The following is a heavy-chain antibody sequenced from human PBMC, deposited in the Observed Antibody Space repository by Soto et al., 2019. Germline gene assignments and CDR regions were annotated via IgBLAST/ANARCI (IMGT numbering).Heavy chain of an antibody. Sequence: ASVKVSCKASGYTFTSYGISWVRQAPGQRLEWMGWISAYNGNTNYAQKLQGRVTMTTDTSTSTAYMELRSLRSDDTAVYYCARSIFTPTYYYYGMDVWGQGTTVTVSS. V-gene: IGHV1-18*01. J-gene: IGHJ6*02. CDR2: ISAYNGNT. D-gene: IGHD3-9*01. CDR1: GYTFTSYG. CDR3: ARSIFTPTYYYYGMDV.